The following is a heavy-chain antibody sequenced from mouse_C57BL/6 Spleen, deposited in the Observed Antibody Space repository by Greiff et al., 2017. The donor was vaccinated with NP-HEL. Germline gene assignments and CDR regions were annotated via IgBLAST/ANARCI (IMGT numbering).Heavy chain of an antibody. CDR3: AKSGDTTVVATDAMDY. CDR2: IDPSDSYT. J-gene: IGHJ4*01. D-gene: IGHD1-1*01. CDR1: GYTFTSYW. Sequence: VQLQQPGAELVKPGASVKLSCKASGYTFTSYWMQWVKQRPGQGLAWIGEIDPSDSYTNYNQKFKGKATLTVDPSSSTAYMQLSSLTSEDSADYYGAKSGDTTVVATDAMDYWGQGTSVTVSS. V-gene: IGHV1-50*01.